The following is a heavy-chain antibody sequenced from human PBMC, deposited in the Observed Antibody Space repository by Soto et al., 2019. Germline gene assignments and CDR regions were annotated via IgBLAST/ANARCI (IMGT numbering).Heavy chain of an antibody. Sequence: QVQLAQSGAEVKKPGASVKVSCKASGYTFTSYGISWVRQAPGQGLEWMGWISAYNGNTNYAQKLQGRVTMTTDTSTSTAYMELRSLRSDDTAVYYCARGKYDYVWGSYRYTTWFDPWGQGTLVTVSS. CDR2: ISAYNGNT. V-gene: IGHV1-18*01. CDR3: ARGKYDYVWGSYRYTTWFDP. J-gene: IGHJ5*02. CDR1: GYTFTSYG. D-gene: IGHD3-16*02.